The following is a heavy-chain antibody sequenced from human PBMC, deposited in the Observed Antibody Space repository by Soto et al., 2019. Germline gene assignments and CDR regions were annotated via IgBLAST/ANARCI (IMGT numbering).Heavy chain of an antibody. J-gene: IGHJ4*02. CDR1: GFRFSTSG. V-gene: IGHV3-33*01. CDR3: ARGREGVYGDYFRSYFDY. Sequence: GGSLRLACAASGFRFSTSGMHWVRQAPGKGLECVAIIWHEGAKARYSDSVKGRFIISRDNSNNTLYLQMSSLRAEDTAVYYCARGREGVYGDYFRSYFDYWGQGT. D-gene: IGHD4-17*01. CDR2: IWHEGAKA.